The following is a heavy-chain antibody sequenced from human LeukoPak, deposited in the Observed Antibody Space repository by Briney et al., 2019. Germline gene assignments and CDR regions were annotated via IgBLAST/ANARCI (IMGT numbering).Heavy chain of an antibody. D-gene: IGHD3-10*01. CDR3: VSGPFGSASPYHFDF. Sequence: GSLRLSCAASGFTFINFSMHWVRQSAGKELEWVASIIYNNNYIYTSNSMRARFTIHRDNAKDSLFLQMTSLRPEATAVFYCVSGPFGSASPYHFDFWGQGALVTVSS. V-gene: IGHV3-21*01. CDR2: IIYNNNYI. J-gene: IGHJ4*02. CDR1: GFTFINFS.